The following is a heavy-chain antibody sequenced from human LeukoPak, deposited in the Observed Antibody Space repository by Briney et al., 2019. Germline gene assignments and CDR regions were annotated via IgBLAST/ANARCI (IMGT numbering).Heavy chain of an antibody. CDR2: IWYDGSNK. CDR1: GFTFSSYG. V-gene: IGHV3-33*01. Sequence: GGSLRLSCAASGFTFSSYGMHWVRQAPGKGLEWVAVIWYDGSNKYYADSVKGRFTISRDNSMDTLYLQMNSLRAEDTAVYYCARVAVAGNLNNWFDPWGQGTLVTVSS. D-gene: IGHD6-19*01. J-gene: IGHJ5*02. CDR3: ARVAVAGNLNNWFDP.